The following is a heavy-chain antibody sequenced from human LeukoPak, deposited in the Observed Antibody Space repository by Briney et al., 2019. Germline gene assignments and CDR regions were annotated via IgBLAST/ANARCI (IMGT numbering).Heavy chain of an antibody. Sequence: SETLSLTCAVYGGSLSGYYWSWIRQPPGKGLEWIGEINHSGSTNYNPSLKSRVTISLDTSKNQFSLKLSSVTAADTAVYYCASTLGSLPNLLYYMDVWGKGTTVTVSS. CDR1: GGSLSGYY. D-gene: IGHD1-14*01. V-gene: IGHV4-34*01. CDR2: INHSGST. CDR3: ASTLGSLPNLLYYMDV. J-gene: IGHJ6*03.